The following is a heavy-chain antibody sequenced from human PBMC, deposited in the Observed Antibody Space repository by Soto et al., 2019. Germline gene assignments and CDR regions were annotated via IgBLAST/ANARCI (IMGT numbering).Heavy chain of an antibody. D-gene: IGHD4-17*01. V-gene: IGHV1-2*04. J-gene: IGHJ4*02. CDR1: GYTFTAYE. CDR2: INPNTGAT. CDR3: ARYVYYGDYFDY. Sequence: ASVKVSCKPSGYTFTAYEIHWVRQAPGQGLEWMGWINPNTGATNYAQKFQGWVTMTRVTSISTAYMELSSLKSDDTAVYYCARYVYYGDYFDYWGQGTLVTVSS.